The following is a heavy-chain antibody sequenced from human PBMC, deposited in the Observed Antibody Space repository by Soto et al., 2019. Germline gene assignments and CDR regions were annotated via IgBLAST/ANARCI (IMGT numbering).Heavy chain of an antibody. Sequence: QVHLAQSGAEVKNPGASVRVSCKASGYTFSSYEINWVRRAPGQGLEWLGWINPSSGRTGYAQAFEGRVCMTRDTSTATVHMELGSLRSEDTAMYFCARATLVRGPQRLYFFDYWGQGTLITVSS. CDR1: GYTFSSYE. CDR2: INPSSGRT. J-gene: IGHJ4*02. D-gene: IGHD3-10*01. CDR3: ARATLVRGPQRLYFFDY. V-gene: IGHV1-8*01.